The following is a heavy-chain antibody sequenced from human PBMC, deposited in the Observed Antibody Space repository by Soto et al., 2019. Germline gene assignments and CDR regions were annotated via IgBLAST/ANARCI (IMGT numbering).Heavy chain of an antibody. Sequence: QVQLQESGPGLVEPSETLSLTCSVSGDSISSSYWSWIRQPPGKGLEWIGYIYYSGSTNYNPSLKSRVTISLDTSKNQFSLKVSSVTAADTAGYYCARGYDWFDPWGQGTLVTVSS. CDR3: ARGYDWFDP. D-gene: IGHD5-12*01. CDR2: IYYSGST. V-gene: IGHV4-59*01. J-gene: IGHJ5*02. CDR1: GDSISSSY.